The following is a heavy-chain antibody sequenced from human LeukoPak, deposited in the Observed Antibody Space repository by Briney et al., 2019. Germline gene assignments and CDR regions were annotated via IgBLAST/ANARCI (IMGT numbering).Heavy chain of an antibody. CDR3: AKSGRRNSPDENRSTSRSSSSYYYYYYMDV. CDR1: GFTFSSYA. Sequence: PGGSLRLSCAASGFTFSSYAMSWVRQAPGKGLEWVSAISGSGGSTYYADSVKGRFTISRDNSKNTLYLQMNSLRAEDTAVYYCAKSGRRNSPDENRSTSRSSSSYYYYYYMDVWGKGTTVTVSS. J-gene: IGHJ6*03. V-gene: IGHV3-23*01. CDR2: ISGSGGST. D-gene: IGHD2-2*01.